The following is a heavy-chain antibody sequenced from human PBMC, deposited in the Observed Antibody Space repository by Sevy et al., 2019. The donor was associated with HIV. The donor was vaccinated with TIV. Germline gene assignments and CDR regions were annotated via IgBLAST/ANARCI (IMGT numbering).Heavy chain of an antibody. CDR3: ARDGGCTSTSCLLYFDY. D-gene: IGHD2-2*01. CDR2: ISSSSTYM. CDR1: GFTFSSYT. V-gene: IGHV3-21*01. Sequence: GGSLRLSCAASGFTFSSYTMNWVRQAPGKGLEWVSSISSSSTYMYYADSLKGRFTISRDNAKNSVYLQMNSLRAEDTAVYYCARDGGCTSTSCLLYFDYWRQGTLVTVSS. J-gene: IGHJ4*02.